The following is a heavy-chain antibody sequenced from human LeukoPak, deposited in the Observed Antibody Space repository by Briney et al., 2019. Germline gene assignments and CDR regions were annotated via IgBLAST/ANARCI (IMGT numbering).Heavy chain of an antibody. CDR3: AKFLPTHIVVANYYFDY. CDR1: GFTFSSYA. J-gene: IGHJ4*02. V-gene: IGHV3-23*01. D-gene: IGHD2-21*01. CDR2: ISGSGGST. Sequence: GGSLRLSCAASGFTFSSYAMSWVRQAPGKGLEWVSAISGSGGSTYYADSVKGRFTISRDNSKNTLYLQMNSLKAEDTAVYYCAKFLPTHIVVANYYFDYWGQGTLVTVSS.